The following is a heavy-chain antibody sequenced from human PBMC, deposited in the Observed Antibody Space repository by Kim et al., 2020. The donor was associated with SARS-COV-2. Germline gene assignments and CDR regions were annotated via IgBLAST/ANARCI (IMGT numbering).Heavy chain of an antibody. CDR3: ARRRGITMIVVNNQLPPWFDP. V-gene: IGHV4-4*02. J-gene: IGHJ5*02. CDR1: GGSISSSNW. D-gene: IGHD3-22*01. CDR2: IYHSGST. Sequence: SETLSLTCAVSGGSISSSNWWSWVRQPPGKGLEWIGEIYHSGSTNYNPSLKSRVTISVDKSKNQFSLKLSSVTAADTAVYYCARRRGITMIVVNNQLPPWFDPWGQGTLVTVSS.